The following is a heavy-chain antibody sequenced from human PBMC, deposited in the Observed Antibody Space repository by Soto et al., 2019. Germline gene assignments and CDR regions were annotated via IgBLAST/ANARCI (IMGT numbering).Heavy chain of an antibody. D-gene: IGHD3-10*01. CDR2: FNHRGST. Sequence: ETPSLTFAVYGGSFRGYYWSRIRQPSGKGLEWIGEFNHRGSTHYNPSLTSRVTKSVDTSKNQFSLKLSHVTAAATAVHCCARVPGSGSYFVDYWGQGTLVTVSS. CDR3: ARVPGSGSYFVDY. J-gene: IGHJ4*02. CDR1: GGSFRGYY. V-gene: IGHV4-34*01.